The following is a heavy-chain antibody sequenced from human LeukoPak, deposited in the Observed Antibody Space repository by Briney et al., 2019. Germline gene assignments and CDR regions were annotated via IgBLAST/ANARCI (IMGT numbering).Heavy chain of an antibody. Sequence: SETLSLTCAVYGGSFSGYYWSWIRQPPGKGLEWIGEINHSGSTNYNPSLKSRVTISVDTSKNQFSLKLSSVTAADTAVYYCARSLGAWGYYFDYWGQGTLVTVSS. V-gene: IGHV4-34*01. D-gene: IGHD3-16*01. CDR2: INHSGST. J-gene: IGHJ4*02. CDR3: ARSLGAWGYYFDY. CDR1: GGSFSGYY.